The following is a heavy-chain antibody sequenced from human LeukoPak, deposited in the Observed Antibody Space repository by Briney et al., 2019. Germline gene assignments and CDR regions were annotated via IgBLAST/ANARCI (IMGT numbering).Heavy chain of an antibody. J-gene: IGHJ3*02. V-gene: IGHV4-59*08. Sequence: SGTLPLTCAVSGGSINSDDWSWIRRPPGKGLEWICHIYHGGRSNYNPSLVSRVTFSVDMSRNQFSLRLSSVTAADTAVYYCERLTFPGLRYDDRRIFDIWGQGAVVTVSS. CDR1: GGSINSDD. CDR3: ERLTFPGLRYDDRRIFDI. CDR2: IYHGGRS. D-gene: IGHD3-3*01.